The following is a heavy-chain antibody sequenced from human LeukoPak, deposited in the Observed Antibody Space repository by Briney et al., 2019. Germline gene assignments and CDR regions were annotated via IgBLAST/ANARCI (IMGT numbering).Heavy chain of an antibody. J-gene: IGHJ4*02. CDR2: INHSGST. CDR3: ARGGPANDYVWGSYRSYDY. D-gene: IGHD3-16*02. CDR1: GGSFSGYY. V-gene: IGHV4-34*01. Sequence: SETLSLTCAVYGGSFSGYYWSWLRQPPGKGLEWIGEINHSGSTNYNPSLKSRVTISVDTSKNQFSLKLSSVTAADTAVYYCARGGPANDYVWGSYRSYDYWGQGTLVTVSS.